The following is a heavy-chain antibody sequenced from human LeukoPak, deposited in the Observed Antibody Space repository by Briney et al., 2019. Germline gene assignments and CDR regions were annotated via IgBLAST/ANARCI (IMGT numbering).Heavy chain of an antibody. Sequence: GGSLRLSCAASGFTFSDYNMNWVRQAPGKGLEWVSYITNGGSTIHHADSVKGRFTISRDNAKKTLYLQMNSLRAEDTAVYYCAKDKKVRGVVYYGMDVWGQGTTVTVSS. D-gene: IGHD3-10*01. V-gene: IGHV3-11*01. CDR3: AKDKKVRGVVYYGMDV. CDR1: GFTFSDYN. CDR2: ITNGGSTI. J-gene: IGHJ6*02.